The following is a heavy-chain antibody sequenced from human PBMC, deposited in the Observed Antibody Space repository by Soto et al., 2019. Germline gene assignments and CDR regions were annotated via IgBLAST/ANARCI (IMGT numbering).Heavy chain of an antibody. V-gene: IGHV3-23*01. CDR2: ISGDSGRT. CDR1: GLTFGNYA. Sequence: EVQLLESGGGLVQPGGSVRLSCAASGLTFGNYAMRWVRQAPGKGLEWVSAISGDSGRTYYADSVKGRFTISRDNSKNTLYLQMNPLRAEDTAVYYCAVTPNCGRDCSAASYWYFDIWGRCTLVTVSS. D-gene: IGHD2-21*02. CDR3: AVTPNCGRDCSAASYWYFDI. J-gene: IGHJ2*01.